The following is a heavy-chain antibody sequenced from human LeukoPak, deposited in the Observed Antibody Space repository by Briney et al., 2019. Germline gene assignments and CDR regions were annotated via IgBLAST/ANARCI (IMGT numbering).Heavy chain of an antibody. J-gene: IGHJ4*02. CDR3: ARGINVGATSF. Sequence: SETLSLTCIVSGGSMSNYYWSWVRQPPGKGLEWIGCVHYSGSTKYNPSLKSRVTISIDTSKNQFSLEVTSVNAADTAVYFCARGINVGATSFWGQGALVTVSS. D-gene: IGHD1-26*01. V-gene: IGHV4-59*01. CDR1: GGSMSNYY. CDR2: VHYSGST.